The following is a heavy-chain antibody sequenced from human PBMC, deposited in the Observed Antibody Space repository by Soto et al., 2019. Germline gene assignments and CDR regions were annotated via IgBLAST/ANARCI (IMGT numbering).Heavy chain of an antibody. CDR2: IFHSGST. V-gene: IGHV4-4*02. CDR3: ASRYSGWPD. Sequence: QVQVQESGPRLVQPSGTLSLTCAVSGGSISASTWWTWVRQPPGKGLEWIGEIFHSGSTNYNPSLRGRVTISVDKSKNQFSLQLTSVTDADTAVYYCASRYSGWPDWGQGILVTVSS. D-gene: IGHD5-12*01. CDR1: GGSISASTW. J-gene: IGHJ4*02.